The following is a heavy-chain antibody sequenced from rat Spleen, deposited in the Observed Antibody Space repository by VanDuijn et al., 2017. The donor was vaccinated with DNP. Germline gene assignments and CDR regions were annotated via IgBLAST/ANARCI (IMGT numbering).Heavy chain of an antibody. Sequence: EVQLVESGGGLVQPGRSLKVSCTASGFTFSDSYMAWVRQAPTKGLEWVASISYDGRNTYYGDSVGGRFTIFRDIPKSTLYLQMDSLRSEDTATYYCASRAPGDYFYGGYFDYWGQGVMVTVSS. CDR1: GFTFSDSY. V-gene: IGHV5-20*01. CDR2: ISYDGRNT. CDR3: ASRAPGDYFYGGYFDY. D-gene: IGHD1-6*01. J-gene: IGHJ2*01.